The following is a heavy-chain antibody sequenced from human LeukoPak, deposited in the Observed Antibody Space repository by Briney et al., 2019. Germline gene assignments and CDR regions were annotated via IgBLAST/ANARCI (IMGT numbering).Heavy chain of an antibody. CDR1: GFSFSSNW. Sequence: PGGSLRLSCAASGFSFSSNWMHWVRQAPGKGLVWVSRIYSDGRRTDYADSVKGRFTISGDSAKNTLYLEMTGLRAEDTAVYYCTRSGRGGAFDIWGQGTMVTVS. CDR2: IYSDGRRT. CDR3: TRSGRGGAFDI. V-gene: IGHV3-74*01. D-gene: IGHD1-26*01. J-gene: IGHJ3*02.